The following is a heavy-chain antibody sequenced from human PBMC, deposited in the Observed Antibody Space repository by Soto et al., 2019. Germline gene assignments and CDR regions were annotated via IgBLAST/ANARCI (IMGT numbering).Heavy chain of an antibody. CDR1: GYTFTGYY. V-gene: IGHV1-2*02. CDR2: INPNSGGT. D-gene: IGHD6-13*01. CDR3: ARGGSSSWIDAFDI. Sequence: ASVKVSCKASGYTFTGYYMHWVRQAPGQGLEWMGWINPNSGGTNYAQKFQGRVTMTRDTSISKAYMELSRPGSDDTALYYCARGGSSSWIDAFDIWGQGTMVTVSS. J-gene: IGHJ3*02.